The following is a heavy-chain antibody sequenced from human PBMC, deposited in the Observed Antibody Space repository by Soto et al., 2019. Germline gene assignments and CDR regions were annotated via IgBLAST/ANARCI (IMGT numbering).Heavy chain of an antibody. D-gene: IGHD6-25*01. CDR1: GFTFSSFS. V-gene: IGHV3-48*01. CDR3: ARESRLDTFDI. J-gene: IGHJ3*02. CDR2: ISSSSSII. Sequence: EVQLVESGGGLVQPGGSLRLSCAASGFTFSSFSMTWVGQAPGKGLEWVAYISSSSSIIYYADSVKGRFTISRDNAKNSLYLQMNSLRVEDSAVYYCARESRLDTFDIWGQGTMVTVSS.